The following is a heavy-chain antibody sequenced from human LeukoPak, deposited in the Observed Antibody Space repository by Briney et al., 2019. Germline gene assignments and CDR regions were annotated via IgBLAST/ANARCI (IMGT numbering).Heavy chain of an antibody. V-gene: IGHV1-2*02. CDR1: GYTFTSYG. CDR2: INPNSGGT. CDR3: ARDDYGSGNGYFQH. D-gene: IGHD3-10*01. Sequence: GASVKVSCKASGYTFTSYGISWVRQAPGQGLEWMGWINPNSGGTNYAQKFQGRVTMTRDTSISTAYMELSRLRSDDTAVYYCARDDYGSGNGYFQHWGQGTLVTVSS. J-gene: IGHJ1*01.